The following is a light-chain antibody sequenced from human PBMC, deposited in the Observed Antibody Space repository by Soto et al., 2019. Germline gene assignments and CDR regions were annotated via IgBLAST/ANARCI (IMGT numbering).Light chain of an antibody. Sequence: DIQMTQSPSSLSASVGDRDTVTCRASQSIRSYLNWYQLKPEKAPKLLIYAASSLQSGVPSRFSGSGSGTDLTLTISSLQSDDFATYYCQQSYSTPPTFGGGTKLEIK. CDR2: AAS. CDR3: QQSYSTPPT. V-gene: IGKV1-39*01. CDR1: QSIRSY. J-gene: IGKJ4*01.